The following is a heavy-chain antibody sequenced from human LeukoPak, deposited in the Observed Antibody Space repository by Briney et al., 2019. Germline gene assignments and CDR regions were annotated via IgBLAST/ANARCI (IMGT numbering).Heavy chain of an antibody. J-gene: IGHJ3*02. V-gene: IGHV3-23*01. D-gene: IGHD1-1*01. CDR1: GFTFSSYA. CDR2: ISGSGGST. Sequence: GGSLRLACAASGFTFSSYAMSWVRQAAGNGLQWVSAISGSGGSTYYANSVKGRFTISRDNSKNTLYLQMNSLRAEDTAVYYCAKGLSRERGAFDIWGQGTMVTVSS. CDR3: AKGLSRERGAFDI.